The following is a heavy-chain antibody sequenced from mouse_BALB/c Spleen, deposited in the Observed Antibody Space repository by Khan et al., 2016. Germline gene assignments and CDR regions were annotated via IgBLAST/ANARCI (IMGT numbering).Heavy chain of an antibody. D-gene: IGHD1-3*01. V-gene: IGHV1S136*01. CDR2: INPYNDGT. Sequence: VQLKESGPELVKPGASVKMSCKASGYTFTSYVMHWVKQKPGQGLEWIGYINPYNDGTKYNEKFKGKATLTSDKSSSTDYMELSSLTSDDSAVYYCARSGGLSWFAYWGQGPLVTVSA. J-gene: IGHJ3*01. CDR1: GYTFTSYV. CDR3: ARSGGLSWFAY.